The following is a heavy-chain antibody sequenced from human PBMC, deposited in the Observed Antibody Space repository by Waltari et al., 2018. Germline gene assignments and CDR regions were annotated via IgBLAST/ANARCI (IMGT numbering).Heavy chain of an antibody. CDR2: LSSSSRYS. Sequence: QVQLVESGGGLVKPGGSLRLSCTASGFTFTNYYITWIRQAPGKGWGWISDLSSSSRYSYYADSVKGRFTISRDNAKNSVYLQMSGLTAEDTAVYYCARKAVTGHFDYWGRGTLVTVSS. CDR3: ARKAVTGHFDY. D-gene: IGHD6-19*01. J-gene: IGHJ4*02. CDR1: GFTFTNYY. V-gene: IGHV3-11*06.